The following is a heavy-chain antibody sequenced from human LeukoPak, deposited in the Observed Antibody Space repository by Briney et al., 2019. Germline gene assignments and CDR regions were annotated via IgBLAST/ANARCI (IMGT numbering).Heavy chain of an antibody. CDR2: INHSGST. J-gene: IGHJ4*02. CDR3: ARGRRYPPRLWFGEQTFDY. V-gene: IGHV4-34*01. D-gene: IGHD3-10*01. Sequence: TSETRSLTCAVYGGSFSGYYWSWIRQPPGKGLERIGEINHSGSTNYNPSLKSRVTISVDTSKNQFSLKLSSVTAADTAVYYCARGRRYPPRLWFGEQTFDYWGQGTLVTVSS. CDR1: GGSFSGYY.